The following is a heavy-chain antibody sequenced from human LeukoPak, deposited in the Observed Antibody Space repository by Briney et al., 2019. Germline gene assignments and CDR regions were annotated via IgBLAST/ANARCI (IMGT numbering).Heavy chain of an antibody. V-gene: IGHV3-73*01. CDR2: IRSKPNNYAT. Sequence: PGGSLTLSCAASGFAFSRPAMHWLRQAPGKGLEWVGRIRSKPNNYATTYSASVEGRFTISRDDSKNTAYLQMNSLKTEDTAVYYCTRLRDSSGWYAGFDPWGQGTLVTVSS. CDR3: TRLRDSSGWYAGFDP. J-gene: IGHJ5*02. D-gene: IGHD6-19*01. CDR1: GFAFSRPA.